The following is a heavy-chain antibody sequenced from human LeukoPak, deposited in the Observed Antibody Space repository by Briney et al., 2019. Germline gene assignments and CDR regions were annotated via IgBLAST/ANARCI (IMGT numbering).Heavy chain of an antibody. CDR3: AKELSLGCSSTSCYTEGFDY. CDR1: GFTFSSYA. J-gene: IGHJ4*02. D-gene: IGHD2-2*02. CDR2: ISGSGGST. V-gene: IGHV3-23*01. Sequence: TGGSLRLSCAASGFTFSSYAMSWVRQAPGKGLEWVSAISGSGGSTYYADSVKGRFTISRDNSKNTLYLQMNSLRAEDTAVYYCAKELSLGCSSTSCYTEGFDYWGQGTLVTVSS.